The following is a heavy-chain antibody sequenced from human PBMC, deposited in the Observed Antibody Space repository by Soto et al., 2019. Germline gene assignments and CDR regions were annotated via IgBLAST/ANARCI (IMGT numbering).Heavy chain of an antibody. CDR1: GGSIRSSY. D-gene: IGHD3-10*01. Sequence: PSETLSLTCTVSGGSIRSSYLSWLRQPPGKGLEWIGYVFYTGSTNHNPSLKSRVTLSVDTSKKQFSLKLSSVPAADTAVYYCTRDIDYITAPGPLDYWGLGTLVTVSS. J-gene: IGHJ4*02. CDR3: TRDIDYITAPGPLDY. CDR2: VFYTGST. V-gene: IGHV4-59*01.